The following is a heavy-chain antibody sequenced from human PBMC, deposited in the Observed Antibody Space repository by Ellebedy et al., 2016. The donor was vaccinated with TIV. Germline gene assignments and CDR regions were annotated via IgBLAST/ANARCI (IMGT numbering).Heavy chain of an antibody. CDR3: ARHLDYGDTQRGLFDP. V-gene: IGHV5-51*01. CDR1: GYSFTSYW. Sequence: GGSLRLXXKASGYSFTSYWIGWVRQMPGKGLEWMGIIYPGDSDTRYSPSFQGQVTISDDKSISTAYLQWSSLKASDTAMYYCARHLDYGDTQRGLFDPWGQGTLVTVSS. D-gene: IGHD4-17*01. J-gene: IGHJ5*02. CDR2: IYPGDSDT.